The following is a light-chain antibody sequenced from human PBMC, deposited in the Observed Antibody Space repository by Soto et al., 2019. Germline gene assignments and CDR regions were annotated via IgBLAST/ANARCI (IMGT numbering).Light chain of an antibody. V-gene: IGLV2-14*03. J-gene: IGLJ1*01. CDR2: DVS. CDR1: SSDVGAYNF. CDR3: SSYPSSSTHV. Sequence: QSALTQPASVSGSPGQSITISCTGTSSDVGAYNFVSWYQQHPGKVPKLMIFDVSSRPSGVSDRFSGSKSGNTASLTISGLQAEDESDYYCSSYPSSSTHVFGSGTQLTVL.